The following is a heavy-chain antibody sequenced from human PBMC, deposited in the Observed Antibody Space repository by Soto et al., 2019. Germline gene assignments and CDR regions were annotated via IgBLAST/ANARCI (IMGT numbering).Heavy chain of an antibody. CDR1: VFTVSSNY. Sequence: QPGGSLRLSCAASVFTVSSNYMSLVRQAPGKGLDWVSIIYSGGSTYYADSVKVRSTISRDYSNNTLFLQMSSLRAEDTAVYYGARETYYYDSSGFASDIWGQGTMVTVSS. D-gene: IGHD3-22*01. J-gene: IGHJ3*02. CDR3: ARETYYYDSSGFASDI. V-gene: IGHV3-53*01. CDR2: IYSGGST.